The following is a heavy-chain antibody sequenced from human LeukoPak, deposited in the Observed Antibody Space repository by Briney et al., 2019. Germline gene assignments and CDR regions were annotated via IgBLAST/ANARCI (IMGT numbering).Heavy chain of an antibody. V-gene: IGHV4-61*02. Sequence: SETLSLTCTVSGDSISNDDYYWSWIRQPAGKGLEWIGRFSASGNSNYNPSLKSRLTISVDTSKNQFSLKLTSVTAADTAVYFCARDSSGYEVPEFDYWGQGTLVTVSS. J-gene: IGHJ4*02. CDR1: GDSISNDDYY. CDR2: FSASGNS. CDR3: ARDSSGYEVPEFDY. D-gene: IGHD3-22*01.